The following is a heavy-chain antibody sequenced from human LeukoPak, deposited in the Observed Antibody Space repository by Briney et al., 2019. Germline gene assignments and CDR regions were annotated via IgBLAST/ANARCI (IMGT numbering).Heavy chain of an antibody. CDR1: GESFRGYY. CDR2: INHSGST. CDR3: ARGKRGSSWKSAFDY. V-gene: IGHV4-34*01. D-gene: IGHD6-13*01. J-gene: IGHJ4*02. Sequence: KPSETLSLTCAVYGESFRGYYWSWIRQPPGKGLGWIGEINHSGSTNYNPSLTSRVTISVDTSKNQFSLKLSSVTAADTAVYYCARGKRGSSWKSAFDYWGQGTLVTVSS.